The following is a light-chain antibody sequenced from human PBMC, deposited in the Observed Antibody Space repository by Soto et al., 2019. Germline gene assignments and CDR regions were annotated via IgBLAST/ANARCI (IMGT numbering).Light chain of an antibody. CDR1: QSISQS. V-gene: IGKV3-20*01. Sequence: EVVLTQSPGTLSLSPGERATLSYRASQSISQSLAWYQQRPGQSPRLLIYDASRRATGIPDRFTGSGFGTDFTLTISRLAPEDLAVYYCQQYGGSPRTFGQGTKVELK. CDR3: QQYGGSPRT. CDR2: DAS. J-gene: IGKJ1*01.